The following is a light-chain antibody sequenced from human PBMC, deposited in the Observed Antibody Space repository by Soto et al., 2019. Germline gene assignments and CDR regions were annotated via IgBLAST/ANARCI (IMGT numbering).Light chain of an antibody. J-gene: IGKJ1*01. V-gene: IGKV3D-15*01. CDR1: QTFRNL. CDR3: QQYNNWPQT. Sequence: EIVLTQSPASLALSAGERATLSCRASQTFRNLLAWCQQKPGQAPRVIMYGASRRATGIPDRFSGSGSGTEFTLTISSLQSEDFAVYYCQQYNNWPQTFGQGTKVDIK. CDR2: GAS.